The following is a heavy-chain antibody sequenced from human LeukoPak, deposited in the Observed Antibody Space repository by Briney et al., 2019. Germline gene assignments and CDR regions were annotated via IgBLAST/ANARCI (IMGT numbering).Heavy chain of an antibody. D-gene: IGHD3-22*01. CDR1: GVSIKSYY. V-gene: IGHV4-59*01. CDR2: MHHSGSS. Sequence: PSETLSLTCSVSGVSIKSYYWNWVRQSPGRGLEWIGYMHHSGSSHYNPFLKSRVTISVDTSKNQFSLKLSSVTAADTAVYYCARAHHDSSGYYYVRWFDPWGQGTLVTVSS. CDR3: ARAHHDSSGYYYVRWFDP. J-gene: IGHJ5*02.